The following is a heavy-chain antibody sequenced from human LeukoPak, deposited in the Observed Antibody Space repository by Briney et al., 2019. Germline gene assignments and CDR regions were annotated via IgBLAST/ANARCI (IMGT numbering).Heavy chain of an antibody. CDR3: ARVGMYDSSGYYSIGLNY. V-gene: IGHV4-59*01. CDR1: GGSISSYY. Sequence: SETLSLTCTVSGGSISSYYWRWIPQPPGKGLEWVGYIYYSGSTNYNPSLKSRVTISVDTSKNQFSLKLSSVTAADTGVYDCARVGMYDSSGYYSIGLNYWGQGTLVTVSS. D-gene: IGHD3-22*01. CDR2: IYYSGST. J-gene: IGHJ4*02.